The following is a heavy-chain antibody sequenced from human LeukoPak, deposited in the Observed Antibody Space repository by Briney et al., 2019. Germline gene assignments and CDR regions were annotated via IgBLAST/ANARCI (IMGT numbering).Heavy chain of an antibody. CDR2: IKHDAREK. V-gene: IGHV3-7*01. Sequence: GGSLRLSCTGSGFTFSSYWMTWVRQAPGKGLEWVANIKHDAREKYYVDSVMGRFTISRDNAKNSVFLQMNSLRAEDTALYYCARSAFPADYWGQGTLVTVSS. CDR3: ARSAFPADY. D-gene: IGHD2/OR15-2a*01. J-gene: IGHJ4*02. CDR1: GFTFSSYW.